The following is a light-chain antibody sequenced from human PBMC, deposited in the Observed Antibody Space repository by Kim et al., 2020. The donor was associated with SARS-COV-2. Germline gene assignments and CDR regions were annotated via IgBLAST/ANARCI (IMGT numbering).Light chain of an antibody. CDR1: QSISRS. J-gene: IGKJ1*01. V-gene: IGKV3-15*01. CDR2: NAS. Sequence: EIVVTQSPATLSVSPGDRATLSCRASQSISRSLAWYQQKPGQAPRLLIYNASTRTTGIPARFSGGGSGTEFTLTISSLQSEDFAVYYCQQYNNWPPSWTFGQGTKVDIK. CDR3: QQYNNWPPSWT.